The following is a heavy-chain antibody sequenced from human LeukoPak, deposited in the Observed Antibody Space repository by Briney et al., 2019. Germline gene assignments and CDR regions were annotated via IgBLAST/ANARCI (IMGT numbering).Heavy chain of an antibody. J-gene: IGHJ3*02. CDR3: VKYIQLSI. CDR1: GFTFRTDE. D-gene: IGHD5-24*01. Sequence: PGGSLRLSCAASGFTFRTDEMTWVRQAPGKGLEWVSVIGSSGGSTYYADSVKGRFTISRDNTKHTLCLQMNSLRGEDTAVYYCVKYIQLSIWGRGTMVTVSS. CDR2: IGSSGGST. V-gene: IGHV3-23*01.